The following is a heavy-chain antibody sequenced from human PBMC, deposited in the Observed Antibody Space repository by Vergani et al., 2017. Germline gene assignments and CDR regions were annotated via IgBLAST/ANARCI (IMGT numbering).Heavy chain of an antibody. D-gene: IGHD1-14*01. J-gene: IGHJ5*02. Sequence: QVQLVESGGGVVQPGRSLRLSCAASGVTFNQYGMHWVRQAPGKGLEWVAVTWYDGNNKQYADSVKGRFTISRDNSKSTMYLQMNSLRDEDTGVYYCARDLRLLYNRFDPWGQGTLLTVSS. CDR3: ARDLRLLYNRFDP. CDR2: TWYDGNNK. CDR1: GVTFNQYG. V-gene: IGHV3-33*01.